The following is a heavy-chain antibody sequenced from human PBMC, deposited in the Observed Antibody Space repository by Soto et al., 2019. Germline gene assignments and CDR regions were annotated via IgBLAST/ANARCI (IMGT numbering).Heavy chain of an antibody. CDR3: AKERRYTTKLRYFDC. D-gene: IGHD1-20*01. CDR2: ISGSGNNT. V-gene: IGHV3-23*01. Sequence: GGSLRLSCAASGFTFSSYAMSWVRQAPGKGLEWVSVISGSGNNTYYADSVKGRFTISRDNSKNTLFVQMNSLRAEDTAVYYCAKERRYTTKLRYFDCWGQGTLVTVSS. J-gene: IGHJ4*02. CDR1: GFTFSSYA.